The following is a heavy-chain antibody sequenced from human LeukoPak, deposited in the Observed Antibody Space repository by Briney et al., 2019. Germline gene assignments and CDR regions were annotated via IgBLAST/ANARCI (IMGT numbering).Heavy chain of an antibody. J-gene: IGHJ4*02. V-gene: IGHV1-18*01. D-gene: IGHD1-26*01. CDR1: GYTFTSYG. CDR3: ARDRKVGATLWRTDY. CDR2: ISAYNGNT. Sequence: ASVKVSCKASGYTFTSYGISWVRQAPGQGLEWMGWISAYNGNTNYAQKLQGRVTMTTDTSTSTAYMELRSLRSDDTAVYYCARDRKVGATLWRTDYWGQGTPVTVSS.